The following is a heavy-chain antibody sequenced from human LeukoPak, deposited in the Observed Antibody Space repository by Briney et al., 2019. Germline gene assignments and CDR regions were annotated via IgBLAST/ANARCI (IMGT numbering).Heavy chain of an antibody. CDR1: GFTFSTYS. Sequence: GGSLRLSCAASGFTFSTYSMNWVRQAPGKGLEWVSGIDSGSNNIHYADSVKGRFTISRDDAKNSLYLQMDSLRAEDTAVYYCARGVVVVAATPPWFDPWGQGTLVTVSS. J-gene: IGHJ5*02. V-gene: IGHV3-48*01. CDR2: IDSGSNNI. D-gene: IGHD2-15*01. CDR3: ARGVVVVAATPPWFDP.